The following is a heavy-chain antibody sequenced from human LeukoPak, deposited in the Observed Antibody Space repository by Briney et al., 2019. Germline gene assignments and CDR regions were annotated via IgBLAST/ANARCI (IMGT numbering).Heavy chain of an antibody. V-gene: IGHV4-30-4*08. Sequence: SETLSLTCTVSGGSIGSGDYYWSWIRQPPGKGLEWIGYIYYSGSTYYNPSLKSRVTISVDTSKNQFSLKLSSVTAADTAVYYCARECPDRREIFGVVSTPGYMDVWGKGTTVTVSS. J-gene: IGHJ6*03. CDR1: GGSIGSGDYY. D-gene: IGHD3-3*01. CDR3: ARECPDRREIFGVVSTPGYMDV. CDR2: IYYSGST.